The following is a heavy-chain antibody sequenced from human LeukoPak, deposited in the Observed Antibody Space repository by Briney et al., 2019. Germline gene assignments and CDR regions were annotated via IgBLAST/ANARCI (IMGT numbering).Heavy chain of an antibody. CDR3: ARGMVYCSGGSCYSGGDWFDP. Sequence: ASVKVSCKASGYTFTSYAMNWVRQAPGQGLEWMGWINTNTGNPTYAQGFTGRFVFSLDTSVSTAYLQISSLKAEDTAVYYCARGMVYCSGGSCYSGGDWFDPWGQGTLVTVSS. CDR1: GYTFTSYA. CDR2: INTNTGNP. J-gene: IGHJ5*02. V-gene: IGHV7-4-1*02. D-gene: IGHD2-15*01.